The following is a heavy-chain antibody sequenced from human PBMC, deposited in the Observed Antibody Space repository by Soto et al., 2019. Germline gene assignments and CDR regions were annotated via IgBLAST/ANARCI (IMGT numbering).Heavy chain of an antibody. Sequence: QVRLQESGPGLVKPSETLSLTCTVSGGSIRSYYWSWIRQAPGKGLEWIGYLYNSGSTVYNPSLKRRVTRSVDTSKNQFSLKLNSVTAADTAVYYCARDLRGYCGTDCYPLDVWGQGTTVTVSS. CDR1: GGSIRSYY. V-gene: IGHV4-59*01. CDR2: LYNSGST. J-gene: IGHJ6*02. D-gene: IGHD2-21*02. CDR3: ARDLRGYCGTDCYPLDV.